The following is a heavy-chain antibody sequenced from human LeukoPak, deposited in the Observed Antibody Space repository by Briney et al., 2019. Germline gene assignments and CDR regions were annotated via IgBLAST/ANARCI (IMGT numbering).Heavy chain of an antibody. J-gene: IGHJ4*02. CDR2: INHSGST. CDR1: GGSFSGYY. CDR3: ARDGSSGYYPKCFDY. Sequence: SETLSLTCAVYGGSFSGYYWSWIRQPPGKGLEWIGEINHSGSTNYNPSLKSRVAISVDTSKNQFSLKLSSVTAADTAVYYCARDGSSGYYPKCFDYWGQGTLVTVSS. D-gene: IGHD3-22*01. V-gene: IGHV4-34*01.